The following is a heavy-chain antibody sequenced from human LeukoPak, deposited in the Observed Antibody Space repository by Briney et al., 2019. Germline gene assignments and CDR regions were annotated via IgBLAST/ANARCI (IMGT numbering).Heavy chain of an antibody. CDR3: ATDYGGDRIGYHYVSY. V-gene: IGHV3-15*01. J-gene: IGHJ4*02. Sequence: GGSLRLSCATSGFIFTNAWMSWVRQAPGKGLEWVGRIKTKSDGETTDYAAPVKGRFAILRDDSENTVYLQMNRLKTEDTAVYYCATDYGGDRIGYHYVSYWGQGTLVTVSS. D-gene: IGHD3-22*01. CDR1: GFIFTNAW. CDR2: IKTKSDGETT.